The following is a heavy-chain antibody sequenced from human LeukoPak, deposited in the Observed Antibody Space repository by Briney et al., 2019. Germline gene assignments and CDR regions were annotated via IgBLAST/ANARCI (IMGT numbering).Heavy chain of an antibody. Sequence: SETLSLTCAVSGDSGSSHYWTWIRQPPGKGLEWIGYISLTGTTNYNPSLKSRVTISVDPFKSQFSLILTSVTAADTAFYYCARIESGGTYFYYYYMDVWGKGTAVTVSS. V-gene: IGHV4-59*02. J-gene: IGHJ6*03. CDR3: ARIESGGTYFYYYYMDV. D-gene: IGHD1-26*01. CDR1: GDSGSSHY. CDR2: ISLTGTT.